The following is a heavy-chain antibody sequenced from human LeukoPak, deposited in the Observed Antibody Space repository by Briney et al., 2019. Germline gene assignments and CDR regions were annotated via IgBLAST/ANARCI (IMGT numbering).Heavy chain of an antibody. J-gene: IGHJ6*03. CDR3: ARGLLRFLEDTGYYYMDV. V-gene: IGHV1-8*03. Sequence: ASVKVSCKASGYTFTSYDINWVRQATGQGLEWMGWTNPNSGNTGYAQKFQGRVTITRNTSISTAYMELSSLRSEDTAVYYCARGLLRFLEDTGYYYMDVWGKGTTVTVSS. D-gene: IGHD3-3*01. CDR2: TNPNSGNT. CDR1: GYTFTSYD.